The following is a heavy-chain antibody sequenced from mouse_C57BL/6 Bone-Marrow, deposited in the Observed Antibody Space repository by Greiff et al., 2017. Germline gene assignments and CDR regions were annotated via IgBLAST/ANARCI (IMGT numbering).Heavy chain of an antibody. D-gene: IGHD2-13*01. Sequence: EVQLQQSGAELVRPGASVKLSCTASGFNIKDYYMHWVKQRPEQGLGWIGRIDPEDGDTEYAPKFKGKATMTADTSSNTAYLQLSSLTTEDSAVYYCTDGDYWYCGVGGRGTTVPVSS. V-gene: IGHV14-1*01. J-gene: IGHJ1*03. CDR2: IDPEDGDT. CDR3: TDGDYWYCGV. CDR1: GFNIKDYY.